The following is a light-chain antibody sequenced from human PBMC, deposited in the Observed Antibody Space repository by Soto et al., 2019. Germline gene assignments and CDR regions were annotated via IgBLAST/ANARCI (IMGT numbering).Light chain of an antibody. J-gene: IGKJ4*01. CDR2: GAS. V-gene: IGKV3-15*01. CDR1: ESASSN. Sequence: EIVMTQSPATVSVSPGERATLSCRASESASSNLAWYQQKPGQATRLLIYGASTTATGILARFSGSGAGTEFTLTISSLQSEDFAVYYCQQFQKLPLTFGGGTNVEIK. CDR3: QQFQKLPLT.